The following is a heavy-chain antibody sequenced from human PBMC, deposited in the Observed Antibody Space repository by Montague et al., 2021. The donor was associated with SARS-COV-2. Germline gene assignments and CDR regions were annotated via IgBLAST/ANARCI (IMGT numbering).Heavy chain of an antibody. CDR2: VNQSGTT. V-gene: IGHV4-34*01. CDR1: GGSFSNYY. CDR3: ARGRRPEVVPGAGRAGRAFDI. Sequence: SETLSLTCAISGGSFSNYYWSWIRQPPGKGLEWIGEVNQSGTTIYNPSVKNGVTTSEDTSKNQFYLRLKSVTAAETAVYYCARGRRPEVVPGAGRAGRAFDIWGQGTLVTVSS. D-gene: IGHD2-2*01. J-gene: IGHJ3*02.